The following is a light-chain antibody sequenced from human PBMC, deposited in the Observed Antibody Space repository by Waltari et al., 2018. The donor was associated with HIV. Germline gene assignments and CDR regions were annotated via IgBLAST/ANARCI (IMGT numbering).Light chain of an antibody. V-gene: IGLV1-40*01. CDR1: SSHIGAGYD. CDR3: QSYDSSLSGSVV. CDR2: GNK. J-gene: IGLJ2*01. Sequence: QSVLTQPPSVSGAPGQRVTISCTGSSSHIGAGYDVHWYQQPPGTAPTLLIYGNKYRPSGVPDRFSGSKSGTSASLAITGLQAEDEADYYCQSYDSSLSGSVVFGGGTKVTVL.